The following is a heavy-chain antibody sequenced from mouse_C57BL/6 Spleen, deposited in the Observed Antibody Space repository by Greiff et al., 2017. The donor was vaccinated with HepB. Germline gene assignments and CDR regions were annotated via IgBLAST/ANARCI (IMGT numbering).Heavy chain of an antibody. CDR1: GYTFTDYY. CDR2: INPNNGGT. V-gene: IGHV1-26*01. J-gene: IGHJ2*01. D-gene: IGHD4-1*01. CDR3: ATPGIY. Sequence: VQLQQSGPELVKPGASVKISCKASGYTFTDYYMNWVKQSHGKSLEWIGDINPNNGGTSYNQKFKGKATLTVDKSSSTAYMELRSLTSEDSAVYYCATPGIYWGQGTTLTVSS.